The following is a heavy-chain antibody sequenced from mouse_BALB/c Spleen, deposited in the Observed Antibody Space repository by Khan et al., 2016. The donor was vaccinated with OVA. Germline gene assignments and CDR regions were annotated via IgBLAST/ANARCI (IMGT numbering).Heavy chain of an antibody. V-gene: IGHV5-6*01. CDR1: GFTFSTYG. CDR3: ARIDYYYDSEGFDY. Sequence: EVELVESGGDLVTPGGSLTLSCAASGFTFSTYGMSWVRQTPDKRLEWVATVSTGGGYTYYPDSVKGRFTISRDNAKHTLYLQMSSLKSEDKAMLYCARIDYYYDSEGFDYWGQGTLVTVSA. J-gene: IGHJ3*01. CDR2: VSTGGGYT. D-gene: IGHD1-1*01.